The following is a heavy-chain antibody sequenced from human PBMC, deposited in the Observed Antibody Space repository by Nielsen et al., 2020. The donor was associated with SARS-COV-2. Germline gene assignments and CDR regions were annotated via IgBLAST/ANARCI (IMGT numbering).Heavy chain of an antibody. J-gene: IGHJ4*02. CDR2: ISSSSSTI. V-gene: IGHV3-48*01. Sequence: GESLKISCAASGFTFSSYSMNWVRQAPGKGLEWVSYISSSSSTIYYADSVKGRFTISRDNSKNTLYLQMSSLRAEDTAMYYCVKDPGLLWMGGVYWGQGTLVTVSS. D-gene: IGHD3-3*01. CDR3: VKDPGLLWMGGVY. CDR1: GFTFSSYS.